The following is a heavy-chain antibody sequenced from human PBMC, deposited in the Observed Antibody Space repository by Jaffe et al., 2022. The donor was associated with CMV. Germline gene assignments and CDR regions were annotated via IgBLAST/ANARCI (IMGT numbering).Heavy chain of an antibody. V-gene: IGHV3-53*02. Sequence: EVQLVETGGGLIQPGGSLRLSCAASGFTVSSNYMSWVRQAPGKGLEWVSVIYSGGSTYYADSVKGRFTISRDNSKNTLYLQMNSLRAEDTAVYYCARDKRVVAANVREYYFDYWGQGTLVTVSS. CDR3: ARDKRVVAANVREYYFDY. CDR2: IYSGGST. J-gene: IGHJ4*02. CDR1: GFTVSSNY. D-gene: IGHD2-15*01.